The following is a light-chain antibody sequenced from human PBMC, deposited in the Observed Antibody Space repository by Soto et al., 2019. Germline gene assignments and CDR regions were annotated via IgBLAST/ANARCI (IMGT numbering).Light chain of an antibody. Sequence: ILMTQSPATLSGSTGERATLSCRASQSVSSKLAWHQPKPGQAPRLLIYGASTRATGIPARFSGTGSGTELTLTIRSPQPDDFATYYCQQYNRYSFGHGTKVDIK. CDR3: QQYNRYS. V-gene: IGKV3-15*01. CDR2: GAS. J-gene: IGKJ1*01. CDR1: QSVSSK.